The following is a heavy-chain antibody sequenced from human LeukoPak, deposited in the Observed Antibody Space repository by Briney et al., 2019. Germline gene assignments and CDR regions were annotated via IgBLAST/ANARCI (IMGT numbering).Heavy chain of an antibody. CDR1: GFTFTNYG. CDR3: AKDFEFKWQQPSDH. CDR2: IWYDGSNK. Sequence: GGSLRLSCAASGFTFTNYGMHWVRQAPGKGLEWVAVIWYDGSNKNNADSVQGRFTISRDNSKNTLFLQMNSLRAEDTAVYYCAKDFEFKWQQPSDHWGQGTPVTVSS. V-gene: IGHV3-33*06. J-gene: IGHJ4*02. D-gene: IGHD1/OR15-1a*01.